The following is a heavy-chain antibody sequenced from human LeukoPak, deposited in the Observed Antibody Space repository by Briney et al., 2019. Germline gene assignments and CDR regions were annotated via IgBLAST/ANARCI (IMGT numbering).Heavy chain of an antibody. V-gene: IGHV1-69*05. CDR2: IIPIFGTA. J-gene: IGHJ4*02. D-gene: IGHD5-12*01. CDR1: GGTFSSYA. Sequence: RASVKVSCKASGGTFSSYAISWVRQAPGQGLEWMGGIIPIFGTANYAQKFQGRVTITRNTSISTAYMELSSLRSEDTAVYYCARGESGYELGFDYWGQGTLVTVSS. CDR3: ARGESGYELGFDY.